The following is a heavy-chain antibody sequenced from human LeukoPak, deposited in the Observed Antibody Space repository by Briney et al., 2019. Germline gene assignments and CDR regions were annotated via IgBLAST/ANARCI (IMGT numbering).Heavy chain of an antibody. V-gene: IGHV4-34*01. CDR3: ARAPRRGYSYGYSAPVGGAFDI. J-gene: IGHJ3*02. CDR1: GRSFSGYY. CDR2: INHSGST. Sequence: SETLSLTCAVYGRSFSGYYWSWIRQPPGKGLEWIGEINHSGSTNYNPSLKSQVTISVDTSKNQFSLKLSSVTAADTAVYYCARAPRRGYSYGYSAPVGGAFDIWGQGTMVTASS. D-gene: IGHD5-18*01.